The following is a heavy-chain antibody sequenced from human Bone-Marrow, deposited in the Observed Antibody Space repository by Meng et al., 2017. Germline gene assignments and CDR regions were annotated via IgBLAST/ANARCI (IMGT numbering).Heavy chain of an antibody. CDR1: GYNFPDYY. CDR2: IDPKNGDT. CDR3: ARDEDISAAGKLFGDY. J-gene: IGHJ4*02. V-gene: IGHV1-2*06. Sequence: QVQLLHSGAEIKNPGASVKVSCKPSGYNFPDYYIHWVRQAPGQGLEWMGRIDPKNGDTHYAQKFQGRVTMTGDTSISTAYMDLSGLRSDDTAVYYCARDEDISAAGKLFGDYWGQGTLVTVSS. D-gene: IGHD6-13*01.